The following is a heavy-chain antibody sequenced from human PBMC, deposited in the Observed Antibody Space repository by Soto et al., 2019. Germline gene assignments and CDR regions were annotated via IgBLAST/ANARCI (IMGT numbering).Heavy chain of an antibody. CDR2: IYWNDDK. J-gene: IGHJ6*02. Sequence: VSGPTPVNPTQTLTLTCSFSGFSLTTGGVAVGWIRQPPGKALEWLALIYWNDDKRYSPSLKNRLTVTKDTSKNQVVLTLTNMDPVDTATYYCVHKLRYLDAMDVWGQGTTVTVSS. CDR3: VHKLRYLDAMDV. V-gene: IGHV2-5*01. D-gene: IGHD3-9*01. CDR1: GFSLTTGGVA.